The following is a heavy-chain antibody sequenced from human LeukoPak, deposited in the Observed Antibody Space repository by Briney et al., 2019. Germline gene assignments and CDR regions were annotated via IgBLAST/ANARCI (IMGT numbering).Heavy chain of an antibody. CDR2: IRYDGSNK. V-gene: IGHV3-30*02. D-gene: IGHD2-2*01. CDR1: GFTFSSYG. J-gene: IGHJ4*02. CDR3: AKGRFVVVPAAILRFDY. Sequence: GGSLILSCAASGFTFSSYGMHWVRQAPGKGLEWVAFIRYDGSNKYYADSVKGRFTISRDNSKNTLYLQMNSLRAEDTAVYYCAKGRFVVVPAAILRFDYWGQGTLVTVSS.